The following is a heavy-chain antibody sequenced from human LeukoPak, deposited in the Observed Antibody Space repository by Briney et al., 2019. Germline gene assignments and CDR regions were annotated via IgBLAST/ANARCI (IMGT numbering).Heavy chain of an antibody. CDR2: IKQDGSEK. Sequence: GGSLRLSCAGSGFTFGNYWMSWVRQAPGKGLEWLANIKQDGSEKYYVDSVKGRFTISRDNAKNSLYLKMNSLRAEDTAVYYCLRGARAPDYWGQGTLVTVSS. V-gene: IGHV3-7*04. CDR1: GFTFGNYW. CDR3: LRGARAPDY. J-gene: IGHJ4*02.